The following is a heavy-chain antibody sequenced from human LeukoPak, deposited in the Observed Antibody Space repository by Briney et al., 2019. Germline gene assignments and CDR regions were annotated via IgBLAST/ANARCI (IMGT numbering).Heavy chain of an antibody. J-gene: IGHJ2*01. D-gene: IGHD2-8*01. CDR3: ATWVVLMVYANWYFDL. CDR2: FDPEDGET. V-gene: IGHV1-24*01. CDR1: GYTLTELS. Sequence: LVASVKVSCKVSGYTLTELSMHWVRQAPGKGLEWMGGFDPEDGETIYAQKFQGRVTMTEDTSTDTAYMELSSLRSEDTAVYYCATWVVLMVYANWYFDLWGRGTLVTVSS.